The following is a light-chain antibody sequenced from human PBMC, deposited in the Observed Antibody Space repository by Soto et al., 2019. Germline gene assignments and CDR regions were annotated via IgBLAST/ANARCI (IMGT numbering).Light chain of an antibody. CDR2: ATS. J-gene: IGKJ4*01. CDR3: QQSYIAPLT. CDR1: TNIGEY. V-gene: IGKV1-39*01. Sequence: DIQMTHSPSSLSASGGDRVTINCRASTNIGEYLNWYQQTPGRAPKLLIFATSNLQSGVPSRFSGSRSGTDFTLTISSLQPEDFATYFCQQSYIAPLTFGGGTRGQI.